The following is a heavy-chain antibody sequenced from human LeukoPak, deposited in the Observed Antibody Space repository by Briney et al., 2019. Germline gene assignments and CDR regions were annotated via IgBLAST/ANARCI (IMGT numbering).Heavy chain of an antibody. CDR1: VGSISSYY. J-gene: IGHJ6*04. Sequence: SETLSLTCTVSVGSISSYYWSWIRQPPGKGLEWIGYIYYSGSTNYNPSLKSRVTISVDTSKNQFSLKLSSVTAADTAVYYCARASGFTFYGMDVWGKGTTVTVSS. D-gene: IGHD2/OR15-2a*01. CDR3: ARASGFTFYGMDV. CDR2: IYYSGST. V-gene: IGHV4-59*12.